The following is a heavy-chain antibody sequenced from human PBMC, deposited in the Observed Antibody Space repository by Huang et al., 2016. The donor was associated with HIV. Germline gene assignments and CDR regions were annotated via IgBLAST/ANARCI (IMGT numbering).Heavy chain of an antibody. D-gene: IGHD1-26*01. CDR1: GFTFNSYW. CDR2: IKTDGSEK. V-gene: IGHV3-7*01. CDR3: VRLLDHTGDY. Sequence: EVQLVESGGGLVQPGGSLRLSCAASGFTFNSYWMSWVRQAPGKGLEWVAGIKTDGSEKSYVDSVKGRFTISRDNAKNSLYLQTNSLRAEDTAVYYCVRLLDHTGDYWGQGTLVTVSS. J-gene: IGHJ4*02.